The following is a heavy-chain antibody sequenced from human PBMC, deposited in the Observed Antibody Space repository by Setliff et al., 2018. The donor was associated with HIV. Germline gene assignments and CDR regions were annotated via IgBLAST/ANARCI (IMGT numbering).Heavy chain of an antibody. CDR3: ARTRGSGSYWGWFDP. CDR2: IFYTGNT. D-gene: IGHD3-10*01. Sequence: SETLSLTCSVSGGSISSSTYYWGWIRQPPGKGLEWIGDIFYTGNTYYNPSLKSRVAISVDTSENQFSLKLTSVTAADTAVYYCARTRGSGSYWGWFDPWGQGTLVTVSS. CDR1: GGSISSSTYY. J-gene: IGHJ5*02. V-gene: IGHV4-39*01.